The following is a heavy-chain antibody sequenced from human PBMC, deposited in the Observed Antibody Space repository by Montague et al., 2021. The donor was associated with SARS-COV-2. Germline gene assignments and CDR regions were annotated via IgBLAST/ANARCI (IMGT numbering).Heavy chain of an antibody. CDR3: ARRGDYGGPRFDY. V-gene: IGHV4-39*01. Sequence: SETLSLTCTGSGGSVSSRSYYWGWIRQPPGKGLEWIGSIYYSGSTHYNPSLKSRVTISVDTSKNQFSLKLSSVTAADTAVYYCARRGDYGGPRFDYWGQGTLVSVSS. CDR1: GGSVSSRSYY. D-gene: IGHD4-23*01. CDR2: IYYSGST. J-gene: IGHJ4*02.